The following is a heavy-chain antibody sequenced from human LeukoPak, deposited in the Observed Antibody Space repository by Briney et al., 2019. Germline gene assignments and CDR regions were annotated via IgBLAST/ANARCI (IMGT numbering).Heavy chain of an antibody. CDR1: GGSISSSSYY. D-gene: IGHD3-16*01. J-gene: IGHJ3*02. Sequence: SETLSLTCTVSGGSISSSSYYWGWIRQPPGKGLEWIGSIYYSGSTYYNPSLKSRVTISVDTSKNQFSLKLSSVTAADTAVYYCARLIMGAFDIRGQGTMVTVSS. CDR2: IYYSGST. CDR3: ARLIMGAFDI. V-gene: IGHV4-39*01.